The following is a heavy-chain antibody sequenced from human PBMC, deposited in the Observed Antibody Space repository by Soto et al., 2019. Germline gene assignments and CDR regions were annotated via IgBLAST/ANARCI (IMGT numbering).Heavy chain of an antibody. V-gene: IGHV4-39*01. CDR2: VYFSGTT. CDR3: ARHGSY. J-gene: IGHJ4*02. Sequence: SETLSLTCTVSGVSITTTSYYWGWIRQPPGKGLEWIGSVYFSGTTYYNPSLKSRVTISVDTSKNHFSLRLSSVTAADTAVYYCARHGSYWGQGTLVTVSS. CDR1: GVSITTTSYY.